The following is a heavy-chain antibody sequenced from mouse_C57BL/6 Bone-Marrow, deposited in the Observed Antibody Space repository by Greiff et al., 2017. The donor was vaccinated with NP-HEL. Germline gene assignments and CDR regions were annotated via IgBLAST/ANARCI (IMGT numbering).Heavy chain of an antibody. D-gene: IGHD2-3*01. Sequence: EVKLLESGPGLVKPSQSLSLTCSVTGYSITSGYYWNWIRQFPGNKLEWMGYISYDGSNNYNPSLKNRIPITRDTSKNQFFLKLNSVTTEDTATYYCARDGYYPSYWYFDVWGTGTTVTVSS. CDR1: GYSITSGYY. CDR3: ARDGYYPSYWYFDV. V-gene: IGHV3-6*01. CDR2: ISYDGSN. J-gene: IGHJ1*03.